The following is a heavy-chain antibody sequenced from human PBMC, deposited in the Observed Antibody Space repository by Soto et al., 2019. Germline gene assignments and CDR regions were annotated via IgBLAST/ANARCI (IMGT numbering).Heavy chain of an antibody. CDR3: AKDLGSGLDLDYYGMDV. V-gene: IGHV3-9*01. CDR1: GFTFDDYA. D-gene: IGHD6-19*01. CDR2: ISWNSGSI. J-gene: IGHJ6*02. Sequence: EVQLVESGGGLVQPGRSLRLSCAASGFTFDDYAMHWVRQAPGKGLEWVSGISWNSGSIGYADSVKGRFTISRDNAKNSLYLQMNSLRAEDTALYYCAKDLGSGLDLDYYGMDVWGQGTTVTVSS.